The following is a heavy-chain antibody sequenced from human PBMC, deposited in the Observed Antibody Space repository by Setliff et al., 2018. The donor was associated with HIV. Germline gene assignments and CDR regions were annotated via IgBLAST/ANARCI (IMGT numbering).Heavy chain of an antibody. CDR1: GASISSHY. V-gene: IGHV4-59*11. Sequence: SETLSLTCTVSGASISSHYWTWIRQPPGKGLEWIGSIYSSGSTNYNPSLKSRLTISLDTSENQLSLKFNSVTAADTAVYFCAREIGITKSPCWYFDLWGRGTLVTVSS. J-gene: IGHJ2*01. CDR2: IYSSGST. D-gene: IGHD2-21*01. CDR3: AREIGITKSPCWYFDL.